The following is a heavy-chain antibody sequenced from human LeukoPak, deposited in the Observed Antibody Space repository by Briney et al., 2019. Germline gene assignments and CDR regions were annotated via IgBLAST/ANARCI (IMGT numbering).Heavy chain of an antibody. Sequence: PGGSLRLSCAASGFTFSSYAMSWVRQAPGKGLEWVSAISGSGGSTYYADSVKGRFTISRDNSKNTLYLQMNSLRAEDTAVYYCAKDLDIVVVPAEYFDYWGQGTLVTVSS. CDR3: AKDLDIVVVPAEYFDY. J-gene: IGHJ4*02. CDR1: GFTFSSYA. CDR2: ISGSGGST. V-gene: IGHV3-23*01. D-gene: IGHD2-2*03.